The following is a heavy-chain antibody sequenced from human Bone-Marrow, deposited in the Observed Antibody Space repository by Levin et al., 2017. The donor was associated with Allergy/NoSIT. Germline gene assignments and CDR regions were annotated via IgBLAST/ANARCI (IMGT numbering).Heavy chain of an antibody. CDR2: ISYDGSNK. D-gene: IGHD2-15*01. CDR3: AKARGLGYCSGGSCYGNWFDP. V-gene: IGHV3-30*18. CDR1: GFTFSSYG. Sequence: GESLKISCAASGFTFSSYGMHWVRQAPGKGLEWVAVISYDGSNKYYADSVKGRFTISRDNSKNTLYLQMNSLRAEDTAVYYCAKARGLGYCSGGSCYGNWFDPWGQGTLVTVSS. J-gene: IGHJ5*02.